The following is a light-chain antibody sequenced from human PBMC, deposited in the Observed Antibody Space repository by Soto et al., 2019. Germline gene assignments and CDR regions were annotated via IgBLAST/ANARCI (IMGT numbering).Light chain of an antibody. Sequence: EIVLTQSPGTLSLSPGERATLSCRASQSVSSSFLAWYQQKPGQAPRLLIYGASSRATGIPHRFSGGGSGTYFTLTISRLEAEDFAVYYCQQYGSSPAFGGGTKVAIK. CDR3: QQYGSSPA. J-gene: IGKJ4*01. CDR1: QSVSSSF. V-gene: IGKV3-20*01. CDR2: GAS.